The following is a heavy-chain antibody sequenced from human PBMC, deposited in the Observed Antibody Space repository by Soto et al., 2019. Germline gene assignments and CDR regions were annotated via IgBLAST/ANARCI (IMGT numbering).Heavy chain of an antibody. Sequence: EVQLLESGGGLVQPGGSLRLSCAASGFTFSNYAMSWVRQAPGKGLEWVSTISGAGGATFYADSVKGRFTISRDNSKSTLLQQLNSLRAEDTAIYYGAKDHGTYASVGGDYWGQGTLFTVSS. CDR1: GFTFSNYA. CDR3: AKDHGTYASVGGDY. CDR2: ISGAGGAT. J-gene: IGHJ4*02. V-gene: IGHV3-23*01. D-gene: IGHD1-26*01.